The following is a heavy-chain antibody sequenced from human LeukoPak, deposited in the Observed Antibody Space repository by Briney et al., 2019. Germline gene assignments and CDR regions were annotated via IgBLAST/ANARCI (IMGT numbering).Heavy chain of an antibody. CDR1: GFPFSTYE. Sequence: PGGSLRLSCAASGFPFSTYEMNWVRQAPGKGLEWLSYISSSADPIYYADSVGGRFTVSRDNAKNSLYLQMSSLRAEDTAVYYCARGDTGVVPDYWGQGTLVTVSS. D-gene: IGHD2-2*01. V-gene: IGHV3-48*03. CDR3: ARGDTGVVPDY. J-gene: IGHJ4*02. CDR2: ISSSADPI.